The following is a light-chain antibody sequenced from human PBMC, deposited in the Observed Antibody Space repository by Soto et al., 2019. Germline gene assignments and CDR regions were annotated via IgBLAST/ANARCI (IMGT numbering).Light chain of an antibody. CDR1: SSDIGGYNY. CDR3: TSYTSSSTNYV. V-gene: IGLV2-14*01. J-gene: IGLJ1*01. Sequence: QSALTQPASVSRSPGQSITISCTGTSSDIGGYNYVSWYQQHPGKAPKLTIYEVSNRPSGVSNRFSGSKSGNTASLTISGLQAEDEAYYYCTSYTSSSTNYVFGTGTKVTFL. CDR2: EVS.